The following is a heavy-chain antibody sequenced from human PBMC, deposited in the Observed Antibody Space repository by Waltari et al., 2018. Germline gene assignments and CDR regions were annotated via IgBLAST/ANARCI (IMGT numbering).Heavy chain of an antibody. CDR3: ARGFWSGFDWFDP. Sequence: QVQLVQSGAEVKKPGSSVKVSCKASGGTFSSYTISWVRQAPGQGLEWMGRIIPILGIATYAQKFQGRVTITADKSTSTAYMELSSLRSEDTAVYYCARGFWSGFDWFDPWGQGTLVTVSS. CDR1: GGTFSSYT. CDR2: IIPILGIA. J-gene: IGHJ5*02. V-gene: IGHV1-69*02. D-gene: IGHD3-3*01.